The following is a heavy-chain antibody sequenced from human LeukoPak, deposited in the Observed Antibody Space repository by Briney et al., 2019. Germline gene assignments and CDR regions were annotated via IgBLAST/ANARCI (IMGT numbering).Heavy chain of an antibody. Sequence: KTSETLSLTCTVSGGSINNYYWSWIRQPAGKGLEWIGRIYSSGSTNYNPSLKSRVTMSVDTSKNQFSLELTSVTAADTAVYYCARGLSGSYINWFDPWGQGTLVTVSS. CDR3: ARGLSGSYINWFDP. CDR1: GGSINNYY. CDR2: IYSSGST. V-gene: IGHV4-4*07. J-gene: IGHJ5*02. D-gene: IGHD1-26*01.